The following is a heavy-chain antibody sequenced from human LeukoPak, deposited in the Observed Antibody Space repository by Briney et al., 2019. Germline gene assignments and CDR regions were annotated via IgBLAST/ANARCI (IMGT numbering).Heavy chain of an antibody. CDR2: LSGSGGST. J-gene: IGHJ5*02. V-gene: IGHV3-23*01. CDR1: GFTFSSYA. Sequence: GGSLRLSCAASGFTFSSYAMSWVRQAPGKGLEWVSALSGSGGSTYYADSVKGRFTISRDNSKNTLYLQMNKRRGEDTAVYYCAKDRRLIAAAGTWFDPWGQGTLVTVSS. CDR3: AKDRRLIAAAGTWFDP. D-gene: IGHD6-13*01.